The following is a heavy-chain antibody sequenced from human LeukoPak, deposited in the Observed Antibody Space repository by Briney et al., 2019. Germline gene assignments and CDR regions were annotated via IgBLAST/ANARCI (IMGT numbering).Heavy chain of an antibody. Sequence: SETLSLTCTVSGGSISSGGYYWSWIRQHPGKGLEWIGYIYYSGSTYYNPSLKSRVTISVDTSKNQFSLKLSSVTAADTAVCYCARMSQWRGAYWGQGTLVTVSS. CDR1: GGSISSGGYY. CDR2: IYYSGST. CDR3: ARMSQWRGAY. D-gene: IGHD6-19*01. J-gene: IGHJ4*02. V-gene: IGHV4-31*03.